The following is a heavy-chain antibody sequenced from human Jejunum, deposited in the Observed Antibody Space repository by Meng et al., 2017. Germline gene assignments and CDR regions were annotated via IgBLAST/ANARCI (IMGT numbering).Heavy chain of an antibody. CDR1: RFGFSRYV. Sequence: QAQLVQAGAEVKRPGASVSVYCKDSRFGFSRYVSHWVRQAPGQRLEWMGWINTVNANTRYSEKFQGRVTITRDTSASTAYMELSSLTSEDTAVYYCARVKYSGYDPFDSWGQGTLVTVSS. CDR3: ARVKYSGYDPFDS. J-gene: IGHJ4*02. CDR2: INTVNANT. D-gene: IGHD5-12*01. V-gene: IGHV1-3*04.